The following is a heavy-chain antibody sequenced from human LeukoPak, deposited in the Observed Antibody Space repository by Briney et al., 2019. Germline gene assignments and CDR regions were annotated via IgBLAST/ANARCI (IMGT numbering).Heavy chain of an antibody. CDR3: ARAGRSSGYPNFDY. CDR2: IYHSGST. CDR1: GGSISSSNW. J-gene: IGHJ4*02. V-gene: IGHV4-4*02. Sequence: SETLSLTCAVSGGSISSSNWWSWVRQPPGKGLEWIGEIYHSGSTNYNPSLKSRVTISVDKSKNQFSLKLSSVTAADTAVYYCARAGRSSGYPNFDYWGQGTLVTVSS. D-gene: IGHD3-22*01.